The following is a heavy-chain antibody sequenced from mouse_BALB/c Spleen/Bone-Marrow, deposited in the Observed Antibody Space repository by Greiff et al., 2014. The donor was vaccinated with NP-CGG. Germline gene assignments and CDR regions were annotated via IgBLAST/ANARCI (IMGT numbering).Heavy chain of an antibody. Sequence: VQLKESGAELVKPGASVKLSCKASGFNIKDTYMHWVKQRPEQGLEWIGRIDPANGNTKYDPKFQGKATITADTSSNTAYLQLSSLTSEDTAVYYCANYYYGSSLFAYWGQGTLVTVSA. J-gene: IGHJ3*01. CDR2: IDPANGNT. V-gene: IGHV14-3*02. D-gene: IGHD1-1*01. CDR3: ANYYYGSSLFAY. CDR1: GFNIKDTY.